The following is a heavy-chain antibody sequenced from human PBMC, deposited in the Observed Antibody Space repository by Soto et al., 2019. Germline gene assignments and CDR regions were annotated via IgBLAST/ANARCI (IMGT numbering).Heavy chain of an antibody. CDR3: ARDQYYYESSGYGSSYGLDV. CDR1: GGSISSGDHY. CDR2: IYHSGNT. Sequence: SETLSLTCTVSGGSISSGDHYWSWIRQSLGKGLEWIGYIYHSGNTYYNPSLKSRVSISVDTSKNQFSLHLSSVTAADTAVYFCARDQYYYESSGYGSSYGLDVWGQGTAVTVSS. J-gene: IGHJ6*02. D-gene: IGHD3-22*01. V-gene: IGHV4-30-4*01.